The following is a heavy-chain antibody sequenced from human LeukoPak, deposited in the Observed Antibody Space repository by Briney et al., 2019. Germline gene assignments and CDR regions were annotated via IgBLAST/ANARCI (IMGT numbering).Heavy chain of an antibody. CDR3: ARDPNYSESSGYYHFDY. CDR1: GGSISNYY. V-gene: IGHV4-59*12. Sequence: PSETLSLTCTVSGGSISNYYWSWIRQPPGKGLEWIGFIYYSGSTNYNPSLKSRVTISVDTSKNQFSLNLSSVTAADTAVYYCARDPNYSESSGYYHFDYWGQGTLATVSS. CDR2: IYYSGST. D-gene: IGHD3-22*01. J-gene: IGHJ4*02.